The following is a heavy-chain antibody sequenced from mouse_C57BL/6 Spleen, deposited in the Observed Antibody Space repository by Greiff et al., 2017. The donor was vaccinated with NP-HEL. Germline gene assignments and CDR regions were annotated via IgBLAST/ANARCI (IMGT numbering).Heavy chain of an antibody. V-gene: IGHV1-18*01. CDR3: TRRGYDYAMDY. CDR2: INPNNGGT. D-gene: IGHD2-2*01. CDR1: GYTFTDYN. J-gene: IGHJ4*01. Sequence: EVQRVESGPELVKPGASVKIPCKASGYTFTDYNMDWVKQSHGKSLEWIGDINPNNGGTIYNQKFKGKATLTVDKSSSTAYMELRSLTSEDTAVYYCTRRGYDYAMDYWGQGTSVTVSS.